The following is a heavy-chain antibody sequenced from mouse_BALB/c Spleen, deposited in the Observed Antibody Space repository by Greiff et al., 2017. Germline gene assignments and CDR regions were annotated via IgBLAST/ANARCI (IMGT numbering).Heavy chain of an antibody. D-gene: IGHD1-2*01. J-gene: IGHJ4*01. CDR1: GFTFSSYG. Sequence: EVKLVESGGGLVQPGGSLKLSCAASGFTFSSYGMSWVSQTPDKRLELVATINRNGGSTDYPDSVKGRFTISRDNAKNTLYLQMGSLTSEDTAMYYCARDHDYGDDYYAMDYWGQGTSVTVSS. CDR2: INRNGGST. V-gene: IGHV5-6-3*01. CDR3: ARDHDYGDDYYAMDY.